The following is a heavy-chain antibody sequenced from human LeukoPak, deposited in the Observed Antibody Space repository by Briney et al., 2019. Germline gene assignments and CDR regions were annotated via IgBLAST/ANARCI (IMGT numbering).Heavy chain of an antibody. CDR1: GFTFSSYG. CDR2: IWYDGSNK. CDR3: ARAELVPGKNWFDP. J-gene: IGHJ5*02. Sequence: GGSLRLSCAASGFTFSSYGMPWVRQAPGKGLEWVAVIWYDGSNKYYADSVKGRSTISRDNSKNTLYLQMNSLRAEDTAVYYCARAELVPGKNWFDPWGQGTLVTVSS. V-gene: IGHV3-33*08. D-gene: IGHD6-13*01.